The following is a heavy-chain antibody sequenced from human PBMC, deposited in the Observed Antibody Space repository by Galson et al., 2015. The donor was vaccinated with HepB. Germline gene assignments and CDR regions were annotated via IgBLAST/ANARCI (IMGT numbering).Heavy chain of an antibody. CDR2: ISKSGDST. V-gene: IGHV3-23*01. CDR1: GFTFTTYG. J-gene: IGHJ4*02. CDR3: ATVTLGRWLVPYYFDY. D-gene: IGHD6-19*01. Sequence: SLRLSCAASGFTFTTYGMSWVRQAPGKGLEWVSSISKSGDSTYYADSVKGRFTISRDNSKSTLFLQVDSLRAEDTAIYYCATVTLGRWLVPYYFDYWGQGTLVAVSS.